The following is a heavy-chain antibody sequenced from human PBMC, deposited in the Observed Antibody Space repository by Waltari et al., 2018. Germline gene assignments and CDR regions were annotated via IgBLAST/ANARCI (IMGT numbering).Heavy chain of an antibody. V-gene: IGHV3-74*01. Sequence: DVQLVESGGGLVQPGGSLRLSCTASGFTFRNYWMHWVRQTPDKGLVWVSRISCDGSSKAYADTARGRFTISRDNARNTLYLQMDRLRVEDAALYFCVRGNPAAPVPCAVGLDRWGQGTLVTVSS. CDR2: ISCDGSSK. D-gene: IGHD3-16*01. J-gene: IGHJ5*02. CDR3: VRGNPAAPVPCAVGLDR. CDR1: GFTFRNYW.